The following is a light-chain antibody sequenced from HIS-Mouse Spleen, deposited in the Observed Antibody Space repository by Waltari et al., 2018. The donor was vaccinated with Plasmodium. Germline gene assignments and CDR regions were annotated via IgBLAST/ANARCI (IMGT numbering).Light chain of an antibody. J-gene: IGLJ3*02. CDR2: EDS. V-gene: IGLV3-10*01. Sequence: YELTQPPSVSVSPGQTARITCSGYALPKKTAYWYQQKSGQAPVLVIYEDSKRPSGIPERFSGSSSGTMATLTISGAQVEDEADYYCYSTDSSGNHRVFGGGTKLTVL. CDR1: ALPKKT. CDR3: YSTDSSGNHRV.